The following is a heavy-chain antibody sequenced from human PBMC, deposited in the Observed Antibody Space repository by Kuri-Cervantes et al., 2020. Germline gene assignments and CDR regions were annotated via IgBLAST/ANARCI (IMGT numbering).Heavy chain of an antibody. CDR2: ISYDGSNK. J-gene: IGHJ4*02. CDR1: GFTFSSYG. CDR3: AKDMGLGGSGWYFDY. Sequence: GGSLRLSCAASGFTFSSYGMHWVRQAPGKGLEWVAVISYDGSNKYYADSVKGRFTISRDNAKNSLYLQMNSLRAEDTALYYCAKDMGLGGSGWYFDYWGQGTLVTVSS. D-gene: IGHD6-19*01. V-gene: IGHV3-30*18.